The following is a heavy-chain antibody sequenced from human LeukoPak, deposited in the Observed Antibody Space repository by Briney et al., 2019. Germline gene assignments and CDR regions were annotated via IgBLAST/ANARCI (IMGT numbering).Heavy chain of an antibody. CDR3: ARDGGEWQNYYYYMDV. V-gene: IGHV3-64*01. Sequence: PGGSLRLSCAASGFTFSSYAMHWVRQAPGKGLEYVSAISSNGGSTYYANSVKGRFTISRDNAKNSLYLQMNSLRAEDTALYYCARDGGEWQNYYYYMDVWGKGTTVTVSS. D-gene: IGHD3-10*01. J-gene: IGHJ6*03. CDR1: GFTFSSYA. CDR2: ISSNGGST.